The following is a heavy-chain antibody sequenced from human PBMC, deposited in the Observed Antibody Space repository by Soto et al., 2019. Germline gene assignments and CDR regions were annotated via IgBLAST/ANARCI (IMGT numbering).Heavy chain of an antibody. V-gene: IGHV3-23*01. J-gene: IGHJ4*02. CDR2: ISGSGGST. D-gene: IGHD3-9*01. CDR1: GFTFSSYA. Sequence: EVQLLESGGGLVQPGGSLRLSCAASGFTFSSYAMSWVRQAPGKGLEWVSAISGSGGSTYYADSVKGRFTISRDNSKNTLYLQMNSLRAEDTAVYYCAKDSYYILIWPYYFDYWGQGTLVTVSS. CDR3: AKDSYYILIWPYYFDY.